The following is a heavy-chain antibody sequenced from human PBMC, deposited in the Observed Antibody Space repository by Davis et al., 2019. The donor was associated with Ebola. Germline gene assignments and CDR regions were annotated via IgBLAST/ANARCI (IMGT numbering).Heavy chain of an antibody. Sequence: AASVKVSCKVSGYTLTELSMHWVRQAPGKGLEWMGGFDPEDGETIYAQKFQGRVTMTEDTSTDTAYMELSSLTSGDTAVYYCATDKKTVATAIVTPIFDSWGQGTLVTVSS. CDR2: FDPEDGET. CDR1: GYTLTELS. J-gene: IGHJ4*02. CDR3: ATDKKTVATAIVTPIFDS. V-gene: IGHV1-24*01. D-gene: IGHD4-23*01.